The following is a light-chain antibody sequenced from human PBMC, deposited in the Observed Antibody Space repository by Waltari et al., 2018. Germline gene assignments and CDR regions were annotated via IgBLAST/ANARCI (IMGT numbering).Light chain of an antibody. V-gene: IGLV3-1*01. J-gene: IGLJ1*01. CDR3: QAWDSSSYV. CDR2: QES. CDR1: KLGDKY. Sequence: SYELTQPPSVSVSPGQTASITCSGDKLGDKYACWYQQKPGQSPGRGIYQESTRPSGIPERFSGSNSGNTATLTISGTQAMDEADYYCQAWDSSSYVFGTGTKVTVL.